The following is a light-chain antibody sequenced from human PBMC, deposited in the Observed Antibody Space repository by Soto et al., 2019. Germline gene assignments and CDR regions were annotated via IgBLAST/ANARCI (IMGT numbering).Light chain of an antibody. CDR1: QSVSSSY. CDR3: KQYGRT. Sequence: EIVLTQSPGTLSSSPGERATLSCRASQSVSSSYVDWYQQTPGQAPRLLIYGASSKANGIPDMFSGGGSWTDFILTISRLDPEDFAVYYYKQYGRTFGQGTKVEIK. V-gene: IGKV3-20*01. J-gene: IGKJ1*01. CDR2: GAS.